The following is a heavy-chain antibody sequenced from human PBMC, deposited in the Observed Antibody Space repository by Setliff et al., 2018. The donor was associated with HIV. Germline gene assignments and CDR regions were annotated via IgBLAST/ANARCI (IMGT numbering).Heavy chain of an antibody. CDR3: ARARTDYYDRRRRSHYYIDV. CDR2: MNPDSRNT. CDR1: GYTFTAYY. D-gene: IGHD3-22*01. J-gene: IGHJ6*03. V-gene: IGHV1-8*02. Sequence: ASVKVSCKSSGYTFTAYYIHWVRQARGQGLEWMGWMNPDSRNTGYAQRFEGRVTLTWDTSISTAYLELNHLKSDDTAVYYCARARTDYYDRRRRSHYYIDVWARGATVTVS.